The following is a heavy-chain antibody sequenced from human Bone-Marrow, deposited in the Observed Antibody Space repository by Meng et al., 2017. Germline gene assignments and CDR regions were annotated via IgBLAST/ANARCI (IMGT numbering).Heavy chain of an antibody. CDR2: ISYDGSNK. J-gene: IGHJ4*02. D-gene: IGHD1-14*01. V-gene: IGHV3-30*07. CDR3: AKDRVPDGIWSIDY. Sequence: GGSLRLSCAASGFTFSSYAMHWVRQAPGKGLEWVAVISYDGSNKYYADSVKGRFTISRDNSKNTLYLQMNSLRAEDTAVYYCAKDRVPDGIWSIDYWGQGTLVTVSS. CDR1: GFTFSSYA.